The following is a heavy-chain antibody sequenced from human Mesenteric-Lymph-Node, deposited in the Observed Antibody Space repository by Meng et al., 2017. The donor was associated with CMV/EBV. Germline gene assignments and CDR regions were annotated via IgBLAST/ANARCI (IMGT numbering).Heavy chain of an antibody. Sequence: SVKVSCKASGGTFSSYAISWVRQAPGQGLEWVGGIIPIFGTANYAQKFQGRVTITTDESTSTAYMELSSLRSEDTAVYYCARGDIRGYCSSTSCSLIDWFDPWGQGTLVTVSS. CDR3: ARGDIRGYCSSTSCSLIDWFDP. V-gene: IGHV1-69*05. CDR2: IIPIFGTA. J-gene: IGHJ5*02. D-gene: IGHD2-2*03. CDR1: GGTFSSYA.